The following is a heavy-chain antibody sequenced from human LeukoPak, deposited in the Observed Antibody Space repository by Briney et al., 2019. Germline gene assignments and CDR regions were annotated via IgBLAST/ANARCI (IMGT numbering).Heavy chain of an antibody. J-gene: IGHJ6*02. CDR2: INPNGGST. V-gene: IGHV1-46*01. Sequence: ASVKVSCKASGYTFTGYYMHWVRQAPGQGLEWMGIINPNGGSTSYAQKFQGRVTMTRDASTSTVYMELSSLKSEDTAVYYCARDNRFDYYDSSGYDMDVWGQGTTVTVSS. CDR1: GYTFTGYY. CDR3: ARDNRFDYYDSSGYDMDV. D-gene: IGHD3-22*01.